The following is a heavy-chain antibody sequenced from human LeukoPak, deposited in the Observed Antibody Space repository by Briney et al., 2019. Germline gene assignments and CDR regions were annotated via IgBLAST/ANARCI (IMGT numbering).Heavy chain of an antibody. V-gene: IGHV3-23*01. CDR1: GFTFISYA. Sequence: GGSLRLSCAASGFTFISYAMSWVRQAPGKGLEWVSAISGSGGSTYYADSVKGRFTISRDNSKNTLYLQMNSLRAEDTAVYYCAKDHSPGTVGKDADYWGQGTLVTVSS. CDR3: AKDHSPGTVGKDADY. CDR2: ISGSGGST. J-gene: IGHJ4*02. D-gene: IGHD1-26*01.